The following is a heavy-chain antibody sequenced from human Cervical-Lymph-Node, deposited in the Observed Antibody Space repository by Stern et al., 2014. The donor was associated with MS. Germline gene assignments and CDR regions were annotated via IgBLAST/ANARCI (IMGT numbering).Heavy chain of an antibody. CDR2: IFPGGSDI. V-gene: IGHV5-51*01. Sequence: EVQLVESGPEVKRPGASLKISCKASGYTFTSYWIGWVRQMPGKGLEWIAIIFPGGSDIRYSPSFQGQVTISADKSSSPAYLQWNNLKASDTAIYYCARQRYFDYWGQGTLVTVSS. CDR1: GYTFTSYW. CDR3: ARQRYFDY. J-gene: IGHJ4*02.